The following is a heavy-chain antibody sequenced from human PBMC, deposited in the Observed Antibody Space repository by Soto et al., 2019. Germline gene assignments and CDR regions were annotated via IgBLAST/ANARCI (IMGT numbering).Heavy chain of an antibody. D-gene: IGHD3-10*01. CDR1: GVSISSTDHY. V-gene: IGHV4-39*01. J-gene: IGHJ5*02. CDR2: IYYAGST. CDR3: TRAERFPRSWFDP. Sequence: ETLSLTCPVSGVSISSTDHYWGWIRQPPGKGLEWLGSIYYAGSTFHNPSLKRRATISVDTSNNQFSLKMTSVTAADTAMYFCTRAERFPRSWFDPWGQGTQVNVSS.